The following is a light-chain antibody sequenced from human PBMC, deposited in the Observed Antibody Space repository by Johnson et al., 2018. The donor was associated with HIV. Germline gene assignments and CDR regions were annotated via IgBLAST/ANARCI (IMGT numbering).Light chain of an antibody. CDR2: ENN. Sequence: QSALTQPPSVSAAPGQKVTISCSGSSSDMGNYAVSWYQQLPGTAPKLLIYENNKRPSGIPDRFSGSKSGTSATLGITGLQTGDEADYYCGTWDSSLSAVYVFGTGTKVTVL. J-gene: IGLJ1*01. V-gene: IGLV1-51*02. CDR1: SSDMGNYA. CDR3: GTWDSSLSAVYV.